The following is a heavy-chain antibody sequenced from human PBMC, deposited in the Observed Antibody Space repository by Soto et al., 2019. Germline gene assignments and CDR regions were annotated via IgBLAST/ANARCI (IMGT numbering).Heavy chain of an antibody. D-gene: IGHD5-18*01. Sequence: QVQLQESGPGLVKPSQTLSLTCTVSGGSISSGGYYWSWIRQHPGKGLEWIGYIYYSGSTYYNPFLKSRVTISVDTSKNQFSLKLSSVTAADTAVYYCARGDTAMVNFDYWGQGTLVTVSS. CDR2: IYYSGST. CDR1: GGSISSGGYY. J-gene: IGHJ4*02. V-gene: IGHV4-31*03. CDR3: ARGDTAMVNFDY.